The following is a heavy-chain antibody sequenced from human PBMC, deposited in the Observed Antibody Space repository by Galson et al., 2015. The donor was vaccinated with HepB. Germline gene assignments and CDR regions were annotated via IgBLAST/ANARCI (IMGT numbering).Heavy chain of an antibody. CDR3: ARVKRGEWYSFYYYGMDV. Sequence: SLRLSCAASEFILSRYWMNWVRQAPGQGLEWVANIREDGSEKNYADSVKGRFTIARDNAKNSPYLQMNSLRAEDTAVYYCARVKRGEWYSFYYYGMDVWGRGTTVTVS. V-gene: IGHV3-7*05. CDR1: EFILSRYW. D-gene: IGHD3-10*01. CDR2: IREDGSEK. J-gene: IGHJ6*02.